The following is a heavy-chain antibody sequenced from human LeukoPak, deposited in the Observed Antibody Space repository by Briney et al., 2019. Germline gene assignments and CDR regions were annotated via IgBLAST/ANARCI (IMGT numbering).Heavy chain of an antibody. CDR1: GGSISSYY. D-gene: IGHD3-3*01. Sequence: SETLSLTCTVSGGSISSYYWSWIRQPPGKGLEWIGYIYYSGSTSYNPSLKSRVTISVDTSKNQFSLKLSSVTAADTAVYYCARASPHYDFWSGRYWYFDLWGRGTLVTVSS. CDR2: IYYSGST. V-gene: IGHV4-59*01. J-gene: IGHJ2*01. CDR3: ARASPHYDFWSGRYWYFDL.